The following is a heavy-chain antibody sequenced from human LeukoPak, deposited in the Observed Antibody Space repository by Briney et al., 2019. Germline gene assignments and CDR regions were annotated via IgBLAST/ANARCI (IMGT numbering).Heavy chain of an antibody. CDR2: INPNSGGT. CDR1: GYTFTGYY. J-gene: IGHJ4*02. D-gene: IGHD6-6*01. V-gene: IGHV1-2*06. Sequence: ASVKVSCKASGYTFTGYYMHWVRQAPGQGLEWMGRINPNSGGTNYAQKFQGRVTMTRDTSISTAYMELSRLRSDDTAVYYCARLSEYSSSSGLYYWGQGTLVTVSS. CDR3: ARLSEYSSSSGLYY.